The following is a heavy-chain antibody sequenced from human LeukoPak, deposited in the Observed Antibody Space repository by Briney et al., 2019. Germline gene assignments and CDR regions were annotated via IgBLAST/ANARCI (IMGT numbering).Heavy chain of an antibody. J-gene: IGHJ6*02. Sequence: ASVKVSCKASGYTFTSYGISWVRQAPGQGLEWMGWISAYNGNTNYAQKLQGRVTMTTDTSTSTACMELSSLRSEDTAVYYCARAIWFGELLPYGMDVWGQGTTVTVSS. CDR1: GYTFTSYG. D-gene: IGHD3-10*01. CDR2: ISAYNGNT. V-gene: IGHV1-18*01. CDR3: ARAIWFGELLPYGMDV.